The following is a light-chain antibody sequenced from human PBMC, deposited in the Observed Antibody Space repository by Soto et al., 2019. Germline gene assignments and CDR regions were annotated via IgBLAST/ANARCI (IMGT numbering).Light chain of an antibody. CDR1: QSINAW. V-gene: IGKV1-5*01. J-gene: IGKJ1*01. Sequence: DIHMTQAPSTLSASVGDRVTITCRASQSINAWLAWYQQKPGKAPKLLIYYVSTLASGVPSRFSGSASGTEFTLTISNLESDDFASYYCQQYHRYSTFGQGTKVDI. CDR2: YVS. CDR3: QQYHRYST.